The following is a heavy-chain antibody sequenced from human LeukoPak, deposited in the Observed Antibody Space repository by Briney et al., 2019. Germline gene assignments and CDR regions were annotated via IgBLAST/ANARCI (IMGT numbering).Heavy chain of an antibody. CDR1: GFIFITYA. CDR3: AKAGCTSTSCYDSN. Sequence: GGSLRLSCAASGFIFITYALSWVRQAPGKRLEWVSVISWSGDNTYYADSVKGRFTISRDNSKNTLYLQMNSLRAEDTALYYCAKAGCTSTSCYDSNWGPGTLVTVSS. CDR2: ISWSGDNT. V-gene: IGHV3-23*01. D-gene: IGHD2-2*01. J-gene: IGHJ4*02.